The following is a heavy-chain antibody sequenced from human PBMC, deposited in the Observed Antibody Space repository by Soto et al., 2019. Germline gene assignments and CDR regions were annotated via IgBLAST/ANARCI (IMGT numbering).Heavy chain of an antibody. CDR3: ARSALPDFYYVDV. CDR1: GFTLSGYA. Sequence: EVQLGESGGGLAQAGGSLRLSCAASGFTLSGYALDWVSQAPGTGLDYVTGISTNGVCTYYANSVQGRFTISRDNSKNTVYLKMGSLRPEDMAVYYCARSALPDFYYVDVWGKWTPVTVSS. J-gene: IGHJ6*03. V-gene: IGHV3-64*01. CDR2: ISTNGVCT. D-gene: IGHD3-3*01.